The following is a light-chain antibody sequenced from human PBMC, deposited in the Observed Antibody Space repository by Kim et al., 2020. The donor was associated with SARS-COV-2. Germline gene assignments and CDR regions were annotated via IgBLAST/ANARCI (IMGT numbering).Light chain of an antibody. CDR1: QSVKNN. CDR2: GAS. Sequence: IVMTQSPATLSVCPGERATLSCRASQSVKNNLAWYQQRPGQAPRLLIYGASTRATDISARFSGSGSGTEFTLIIRSLQSEDVAVYYCQQNNDWPLLTFGGGTKREI. CDR3: QQNNDWPLLT. V-gene: IGKV3-15*01. J-gene: IGKJ4*01.